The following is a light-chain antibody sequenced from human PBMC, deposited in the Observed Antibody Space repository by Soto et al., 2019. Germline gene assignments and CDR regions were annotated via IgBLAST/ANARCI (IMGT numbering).Light chain of an antibody. Sequence: QSALTQPASVSWSPGQSINISCTGTSSDVGGYNYVSWYQQHPGKAPKLMIYDVSNRPSGVSNRFSGSKSGNTASLTISGLQAEDEADYYCSSYTSSSTFFGTGTKLTVL. CDR1: SSDVGGYNY. J-gene: IGLJ1*01. CDR2: DVS. CDR3: SSYTSSSTF. V-gene: IGLV2-14*01.